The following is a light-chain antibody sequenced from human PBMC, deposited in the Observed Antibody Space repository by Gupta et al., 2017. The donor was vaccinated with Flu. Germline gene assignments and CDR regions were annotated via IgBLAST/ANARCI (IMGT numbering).Light chain of an antibody. CDR1: SSNIGSNT. Sequence: RVTITCSGSSSNIGSNTVNWYQQLPGTAPKLLIYSSNQRLSGVPDRCSGSKSGTAVSLDISGLQSEDEADDYCVAWDDSVNGWVFGGGTKLTVL. J-gene: IGLJ3*02. CDR3: VAWDDSVNGWV. V-gene: IGLV1-44*01. CDR2: SSN.